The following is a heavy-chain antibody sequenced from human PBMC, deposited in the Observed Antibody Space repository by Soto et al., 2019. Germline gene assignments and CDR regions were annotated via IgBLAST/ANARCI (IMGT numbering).Heavy chain of an antibody. CDR3: AREISLSAGSYFDY. CDR1: GFTFNTYN. J-gene: IGHJ4*02. Sequence: LRLSCTASGFTFNTYNMNWVRQAPGKGLEWVSYISSSSYTIKYADSVEGRFTVSRDNGKKSLYLQMNSLRDEDTAVYFCAREISLSAGSYFDYWGQGTLVTVSS. V-gene: IGHV3-48*02. CDR2: ISSSSYTI. D-gene: IGHD3-10*01.